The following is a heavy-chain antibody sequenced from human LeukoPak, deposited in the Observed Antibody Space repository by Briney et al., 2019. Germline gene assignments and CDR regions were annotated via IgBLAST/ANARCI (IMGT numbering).Heavy chain of an antibody. J-gene: IGHJ4*02. CDR2: IIPNSGGT. Sequence: SVKVSCRTSGYTFSDYYMHWVRQAPGQGLEWMGYIIPNSGGTTYAQKFQGRVTMTRDTSISAAYLDLSGLRSDDTAVYYCSTEDKYCSSSTCGDSWGREPWSPSPQ. V-gene: IGHV1-2*02. CDR1: GYTFSDYY. D-gene: IGHD2-2*01. CDR3: STEDKYCSSSTCGDS.